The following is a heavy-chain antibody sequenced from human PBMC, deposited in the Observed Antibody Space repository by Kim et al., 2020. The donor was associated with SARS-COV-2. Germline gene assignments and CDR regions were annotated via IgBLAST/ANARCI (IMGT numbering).Heavy chain of an antibody. D-gene: IGHD6-13*01. J-gene: IGHJ4*02. CDR1: GFTFSSYA. Sequence: GGSLRLSCAASGFTFSSYAMHWVRQAPGKGLEWVAIISYDGRDKYYVDSVKGRFTISRDNSKNTLYLQMNSLRVEDTAVYYCAKEGGIAAASSREGIDYWGQGTLVTVSS. CDR3: AKEGGIAAASSREGIDY. CDR2: ISYDGRDK. V-gene: IGHV3-30*18.